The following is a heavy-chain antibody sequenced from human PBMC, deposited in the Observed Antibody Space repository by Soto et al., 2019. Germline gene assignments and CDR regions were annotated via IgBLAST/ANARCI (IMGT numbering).Heavy chain of an antibody. CDR2: INPSGGST. CDR1: GYTFTSYY. V-gene: IGHV1-46*01. Sequence: ASVKVSCKASGYTFTSYYMHWVLQAPGQGLEWMGIINPSGGSTSYAQKFQGRVTMTRDTSTSTVYMELSSLRSEDTAVYYCARSKGYYSFGYYYYYGMDVWGQGTTVTVSS. J-gene: IGHJ6*02. CDR3: ARSKGYYSFGYYYYYGMDV. D-gene: IGHD4-4*01.